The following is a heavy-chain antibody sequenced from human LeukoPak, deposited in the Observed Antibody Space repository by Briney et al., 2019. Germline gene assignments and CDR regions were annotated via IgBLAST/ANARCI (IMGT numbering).Heavy chain of an antibody. V-gene: IGHV3-72*01. Sequence: PGGSLRLSCAASGFIFSDHYMEWVRQAPGKGLEWVGRTRNKANRCATEYAASVKGRFTISRDDSKNSVYLQMNSLKTEDTAVYYCTRIYCTGGSCHDAFDIWGQGTMVTVSS. CDR2: TRNKANRCAT. CDR1: GFIFSDHY. D-gene: IGHD2-8*02. CDR3: TRIYCTGGSCHDAFDI. J-gene: IGHJ3*02.